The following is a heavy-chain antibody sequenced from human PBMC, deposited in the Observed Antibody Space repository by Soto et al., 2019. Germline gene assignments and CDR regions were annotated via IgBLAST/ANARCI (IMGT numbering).Heavy chain of an antibody. CDR2: IYYSGST. D-gene: IGHD3-3*01. Sequence: QVQLQESGPGLVKPSQTLSLTCTVSGGSISSGGYYWSWIRQHPGKGLEWIGYIYYSGSTYYNPSLKSRVNISVDTSKNQFSLKLSSVTAADTAVYYCARALKGNYDFWSGQGDWFDPWGQGTLVTVSS. CDR3: ARALKGNYDFWSGQGDWFDP. CDR1: GGSISSGGYY. V-gene: IGHV4-31*03. J-gene: IGHJ5*02.